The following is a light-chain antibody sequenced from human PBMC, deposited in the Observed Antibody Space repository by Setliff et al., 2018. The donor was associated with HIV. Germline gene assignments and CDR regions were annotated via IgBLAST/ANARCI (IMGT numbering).Light chain of an antibody. CDR3: CSYAGTYIFYV. J-gene: IGLJ1*01. V-gene: IGLV2-11*01. Sequence: QSALTQPRSVSGSPGQSVTISCTGTSSDVGAYNYVSWYQHHPGKAPKLMIYDVTKRPSGVPDRFSGSKSDNTASLTISGLQAEDGADYYCCSYAGTYIFYVFGTGTKVTVL. CDR1: SSDVGAYNY. CDR2: DVT.